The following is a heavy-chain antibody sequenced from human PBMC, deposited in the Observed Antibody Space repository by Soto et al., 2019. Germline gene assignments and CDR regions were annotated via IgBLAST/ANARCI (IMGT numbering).Heavy chain of an antibody. J-gene: IGHJ4*02. CDR3: AKAVWAYYYYDF. CDR2: ISVSGPTT. Sequence: DVQLLEAGGGLVRPVGSLRLSCAASGFSFSSYAMSWFRQAPGKGLEWVSTISVSGPTTYYADSVKGRFTISRDNSKDTLYLQMNSLRAEDTALYYCAKAVWAYYYYDFWGQGTLVTVSS. V-gene: IGHV3-23*01. D-gene: IGHD2-21*01. CDR1: GFSFSSYA.